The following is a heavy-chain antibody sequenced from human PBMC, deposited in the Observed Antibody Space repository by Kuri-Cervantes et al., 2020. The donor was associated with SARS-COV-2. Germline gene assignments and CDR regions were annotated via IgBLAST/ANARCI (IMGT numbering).Heavy chain of an antibody. D-gene: IGHD3-22*01. Sequence: GGSLRLSCAASGFTFSSYAMSWVRQAPGKGLEWVSAISGSGGSTYHADSVKGRFTISRDNSKNTLYLQMNSLRAEDTAVYYCAPRASSGYYYAGIGYWGQGTLVTVSS. CDR1: GFTFSSYA. V-gene: IGHV3-23*01. J-gene: IGHJ4*02. CDR2: ISGSGGST. CDR3: APRASSGYYYAGIGY.